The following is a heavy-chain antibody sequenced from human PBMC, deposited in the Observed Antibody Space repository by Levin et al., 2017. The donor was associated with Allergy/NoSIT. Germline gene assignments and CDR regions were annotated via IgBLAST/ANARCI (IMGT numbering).Heavy chain of an antibody. J-gene: IGHJ5*02. V-gene: IGHV2-5*02. D-gene: IGHD2-15*01. Sequence: KMSGPTLVKPTQTLTLTCTFSGFSLSTSGVGVGWIRQPPGKALEWLALIYWDDDKRYSPSLKSRLTITKDTSKNQVVLTMTNMDPVDTATSYCAHMRDCSGGSCYQRYNWFDPWGQGTLVTVSS. CDR2: IYWDDDK. CDR3: AHMRDCSGGSCYQRYNWFDP. CDR1: GFSLSTSGVG.